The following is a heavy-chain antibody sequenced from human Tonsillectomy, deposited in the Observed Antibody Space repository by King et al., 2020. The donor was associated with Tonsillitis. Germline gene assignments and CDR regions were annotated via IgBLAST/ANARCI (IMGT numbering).Heavy chain of an antibody. J-gene: IGHJ4*02. CDR2: IYWDYDK. D-gene: IGHD3-16*01. CDR3: AQSEGVYYFDY. V-gene: IGHV2-5*02. Sequence: TLKESGPTLVKPTQTLTLTCTFSGFSLSTSGVGVGWIRQPPGKALEGLALIYWDYDKRYSPSLKSRLTITKDTHKNQVVLTMTNMDPVDTATYYCAQSEGVYYFDYWGQGTLVTVSS. CDR1: GFSLSTSGVG.